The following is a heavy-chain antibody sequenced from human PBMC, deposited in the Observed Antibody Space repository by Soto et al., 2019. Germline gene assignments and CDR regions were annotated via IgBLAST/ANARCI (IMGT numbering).Heavy chain of an antibody. CDR3: AYNTLRPGVRATVHLDF. J-gene: IGHJ4*02. CDR2: LIPIFGTA. D-gene: IGHD1-26*01. V-gene: IGHV1-69*01. CDR1: GGTFSSYA. Sequence: QVQLVQSGAEVKKPGSSVKVSCKASGGTFSSYAISWVRQAPGQGLEWMGGLIPIFGTANYAQKFQGRVTITADEYTSTAYMELSSLTSEDKAVYYCAYNTLRPGVRATVHLDFWGQGNLVNVSS.